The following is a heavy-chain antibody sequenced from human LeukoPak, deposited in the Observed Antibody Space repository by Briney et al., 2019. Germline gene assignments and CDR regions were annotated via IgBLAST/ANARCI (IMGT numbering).Heavy chain of an antibody. CDR3: ASSVWFGELSSFDY. D-gene: IGHD3-10*01. CDR2: INPNSGGT. Sequence: ASVKVSCRASGYTFTGYYMHWVRQAPGQGLEWMGWINPNSGGTNYAQKFQGRVTMTRDTSISTAYMELSRLRSDDTAVYYCASSVWFGELSSFDYWGQGTLVTVSS. J-gene: IGHJ4*02. V-gene: IGHV1-2*02. CDR1: GYTFTGYY.